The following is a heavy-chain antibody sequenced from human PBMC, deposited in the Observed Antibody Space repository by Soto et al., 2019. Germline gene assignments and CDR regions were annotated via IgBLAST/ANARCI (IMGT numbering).Heavy chain of an antibody. Sequence: SETLSLPCAVVGYSISSGYYWGWIRQPPGKGLEWIGSIYHSGSTYYNPSLKSRVTISVDTSKNQFSLKLSSVTAADTAVYYCARGLRRGVGKDYFDYWGQGTLVTVSS. CDR1: GYSISSGYY. D-gene: IGHD5-18*01. CDR3: ARGLRRGVGKDYFDY. V-gene: IGHV4-38-2*01. CDR2: IYHSGST. J-gene: IGHJ4*02.